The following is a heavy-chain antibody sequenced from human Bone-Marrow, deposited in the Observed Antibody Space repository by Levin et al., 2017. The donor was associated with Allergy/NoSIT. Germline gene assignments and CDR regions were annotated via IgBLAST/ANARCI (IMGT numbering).Heavy chain of an antibody. CDR3: ASDITVAGSKAMDV. Sequence: ASVKVSCKASGYTFTNYVVNWLRQAPGQGPEWMGWISAKTGIPRYAQGFRGRFDFSLDTSVSTANLQISSLKAEDTAVYYCASDITVAGSKAMDVWGQGTTVTVSS. J-gene: IGHJ6*02. CDR2: ISAKTGIP. CDR1: GYTFTNYV. V-gene: IGHV7-4-1*02. D-gene: IGHD6-19*01.